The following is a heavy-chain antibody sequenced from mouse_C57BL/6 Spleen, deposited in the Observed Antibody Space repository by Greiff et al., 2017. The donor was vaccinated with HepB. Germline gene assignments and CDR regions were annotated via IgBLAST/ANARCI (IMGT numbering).Heavy chain of an antibody. Sequence: EVQLQQSVAELVRPGASVKLSCTASGFNIKNTYMHWVKQRPEQGLEWIGRIDPANGNTKYAPKFQGKATITADTSSNTAYLQLSSLTSEDTALDYCARGGIYYGYEGGFDYWGQGTTLTVSS. V-gene: IGHV14-3*01. D-gene: IGHD2-2*01. J-gene: IGHJ2*01. CDR2: IDPANGNT. CDR3: ARGGIYYGYEGGFDY. CDR1: GFNIKNTY.